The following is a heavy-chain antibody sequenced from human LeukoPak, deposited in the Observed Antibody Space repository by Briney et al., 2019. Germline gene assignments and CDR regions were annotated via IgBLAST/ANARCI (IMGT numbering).Heavy chain of an antibody. CDR3: ARDNSYIAATISLGLFDY. J-gene: IGHJ4*02. D-gene: IGHD5-12*01. Sequence: ASVKVSCKASGYTFTSYGISWVRQAPGQGLEWMGWISAYNGNTNYAQKLQGRVTMTTDTSTSTAYMELRSLRSDDTAVYYCARDNSYIAATISLGLFDYWGQGTLVTVSS. CDR2: ISAYNGNT. V-gene: IGHV1-18*01. CDR1: GYTFTSYG.